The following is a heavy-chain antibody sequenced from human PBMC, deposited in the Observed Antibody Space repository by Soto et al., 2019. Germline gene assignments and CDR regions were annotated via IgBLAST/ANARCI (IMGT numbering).Heavy chain of an antibody. V-gene: IGHV4-34*01. CDR2: INHSGST. J-gene: IGHJ4*02. CDR3: ARGGRQQLIPTPISYKIDY. CDR1: GGSFSGYY. D-gene: IGHD6-13*01. Sequence: QVQLQQLGAGLLKPSETLSLTCAVYGGSFSGYYWSWIRQPPGKGLEWIGEINHSGSTNYHPSLKSRVTLSVDMSKNQFALKLSSVTAADTAVSYCARGGRQQLIPTPISYKIDYWGQGTLVTVSS.